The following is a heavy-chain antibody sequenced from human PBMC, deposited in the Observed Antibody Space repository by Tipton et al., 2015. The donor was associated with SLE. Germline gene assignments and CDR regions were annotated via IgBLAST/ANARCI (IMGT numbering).Heavy chain of an antibody. D-gene: IGHD6-19*01. J-gene: IGHJ4*02. Sequence: SLRLSCAASQFTLSSYWMHWVRHIPGKGLVWVSRMNSDGSYTNSADSVRGRFTISRDNAKNMLYLQMNSLRAEDTAVYYCARDHKRVAVAGSYFDYWGQGTLVTVSS. V-gene: IGHV3-74*01. CDR1: QFTLSSYW. CDR2: MNSDGSYT. CDR3: ARDHKRVAVAGSYFDY.